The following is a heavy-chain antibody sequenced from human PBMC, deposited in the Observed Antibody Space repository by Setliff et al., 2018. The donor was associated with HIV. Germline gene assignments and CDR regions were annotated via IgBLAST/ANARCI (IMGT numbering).Heavy chain of an antibody. CDR3: ARDEDGYNHFDF. Sequence: GGSLRLSCAASGFTFSSSWMHWVRQSLGKGLVWVSRINSDGSSTSYADSVKGRFTISRDNAKSTLYLQMNSLRAEDTAVYYCARDEDGYNHFDFWGQGTLVTVSS. V-gene: IGHV3-74*01. CDR2: INSDGSST. D-gene: IGHD5-12*01. CDR1: GFTFSSSW. J-gene: IGHJ4*02.